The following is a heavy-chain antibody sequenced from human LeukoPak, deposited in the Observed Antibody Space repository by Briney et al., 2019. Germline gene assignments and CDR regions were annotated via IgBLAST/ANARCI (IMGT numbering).Heavy chain of an antibody. Sequence: GGSLRLSCAASGFTFSSYGMHWVRQAPGKGLEWVAFIRYDGSNKYYADSVKGRFTISRDNSKNTLYLQMNSLRAEDTAVYYCAKGVREQQFSYWGQGTLATASS. CDR3: AKGVREQQFSY. D-gene: IGHD6-13*01. CDR2: IRYDGSNK. CDR1: GFTFSSYG. V-gene: IGHV3-30*02. J-gene: IGHJ4*02.